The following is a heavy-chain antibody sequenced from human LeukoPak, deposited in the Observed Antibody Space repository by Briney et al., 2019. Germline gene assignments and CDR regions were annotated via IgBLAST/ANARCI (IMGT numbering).Heavy chain of an antibody. Sequence: PGGSLRLSCAASGFTFSSYGMSWVRQAPGKGLEWVSAISTSDAGTYYADSVKGRFTISRDNSKNTLYLQMNNLRGEDTAVYYCAKSRSWYELYCFDYWGQGSLVTVSS. CDR2: ISTSDAGT. D-gene: IGHD6-13*01. V-gene: IGHV3-23*01. CDR1: GFTFSSYG. J-gene: IGHJ4*02. CDR3: AKSRSWYELYCFDY.